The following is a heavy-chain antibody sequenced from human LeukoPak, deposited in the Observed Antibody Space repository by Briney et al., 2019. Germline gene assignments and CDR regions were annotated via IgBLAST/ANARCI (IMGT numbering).Heavy chain of an antibody. CDR1: RFTVSSNY. D-gene: IGHD4-17*01. CDR2: IYSGVST. Sequence: GGSLRLSRAAPRFTVSSNYMSWVRQAPGKGLEKVSVIYSGVSTYYADSVKGRFTISRDNSKNTLYLQMNSLRAEDTVGYYCARVDYGDYGFDYWGQGTLVTVPS. CDR3: ARVDYGDYGFDY. J-gene: IGHJ4*02. V-gene: IGHV3-66*01.